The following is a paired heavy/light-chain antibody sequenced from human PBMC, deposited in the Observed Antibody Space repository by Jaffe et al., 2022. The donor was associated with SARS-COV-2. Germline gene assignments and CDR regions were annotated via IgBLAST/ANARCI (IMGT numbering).Heavy chain of an antibody. CDR2: INIDGSDT. CDR3: ASAGQDSSGYVAVGY. J-gene: IGHJ4*02. V-gene: IGHV3-74*01. Sequence: EVQLVESGGGLVQPGGSLRLSCAASGFTFNNYWMHWVRQAPGKGLVWVSRINIDGSDTTYADSVKGRFTISRDNAKNTLWLQMNSLRVEDTAVYYCASAGQDSSGYVAVGYWGQGTLVTVSS. CDR1: GFTFNNYW. D-gene: IGHD3-22*01.
Light chain of an antibody. V-gene: IGLV7-43*01. Sequence: QTVVTQEPSLTVSPGGTVTLTCASSTGAVTSGYYPNWFQQKPGQAPRALIYSTSNKHSWTPARFSGSLLGGKAALTLSGVQPEDEAEYYCLLYYGGTWVFGGGTKLTVL. CDR3: LLYYGGTWV. CDR2: STS. J-gene: IGLJ3*02. CDR1: TGAVTSGYY.